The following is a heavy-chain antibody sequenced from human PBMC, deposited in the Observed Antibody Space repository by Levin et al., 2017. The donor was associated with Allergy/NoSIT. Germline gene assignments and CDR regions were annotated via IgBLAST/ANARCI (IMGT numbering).Heavy chain of an antibody. CDR1: GFILRTSD. D-gene: IGHD4-23*01. J-gene: IGHJ4*02. CDR2: IGSSISTI. CDR3: ATTVGSANVFDY. V-gene: IGHV3-48*01. Sequence: GGSLRLSCAASGFILRTSDMNWVRQAPGKGLEWVSFIGSSISTIHYADSVKGRFTISRDNAKSSLFLQMNSLRVEDTAVYYCATTVGSANVFDYWGQGTLVTVSP.